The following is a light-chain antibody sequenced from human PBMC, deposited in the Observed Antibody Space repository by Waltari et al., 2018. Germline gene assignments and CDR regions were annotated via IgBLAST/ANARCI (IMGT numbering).Light chain of an antibody. J-gene: IGKJ1*01. V-gene: IGKV3-20*01. CDR1: QSVSRF. CDR2: EAS. Sequence: EIVLTQSPGTLSLPPGERATLSCRASQSVSRFLAWYQQKPGQAPRLLIYEASSRATDIPDRFSGSGSGTDFSLTISRLEPEDFAVYYCQEYGTLPATFGQGTKVEIK. CDR3: QEYGTLPAT.